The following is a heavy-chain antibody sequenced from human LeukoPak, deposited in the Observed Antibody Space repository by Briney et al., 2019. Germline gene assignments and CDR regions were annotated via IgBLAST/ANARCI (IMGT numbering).Heavy chain of an antibody. CDR2: ISYDGSNK. CDR1: GFTFSSYG. D-gene: IGHD5-18*01. Sequence: GGSLRLSCAASGFTFSSYGMHWVRQAPGKGLEWVAVISYDGSNKYYADSVKGRFTISRDNSKNTLYLQMNSLRAEDTAVYYCARDGLAAMGINWGQGTLVTVSS. CDR3: ARDGLAAMGIN. V-gene: IGHV3-30*03. J-gene: IGHJ4*02.